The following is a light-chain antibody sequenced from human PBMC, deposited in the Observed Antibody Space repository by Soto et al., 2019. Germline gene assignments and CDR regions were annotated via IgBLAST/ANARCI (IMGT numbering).Light chain of an antibody. CDR2: SNN. J-gene: IGLJ1*01. CDR3: AAWDASLNVYV. Sequence: QAVVTQAPSASGTPGQRVTISCSGSSSNIGSNIVNWYQQYPGAAPKLLIFSNNQRPAGVPDRFSGSKSGTSASLVISGLQSEDEADYYCAAWDASLNVYVFGTGTKVTVL. CDR1: SSNIGSNI. V-gene: IGLV1-44*01.